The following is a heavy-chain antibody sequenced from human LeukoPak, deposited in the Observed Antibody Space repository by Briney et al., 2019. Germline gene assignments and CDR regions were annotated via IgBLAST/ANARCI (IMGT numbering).Heavy chain of an antibody. J-gene: IGHJ4*02. D-gene: IGHD6-13*01. CDR2: ISGSGGSA. Sequence: GGSLRLSCAASGFTFSSYAMSRVRQAPGKGLEWVSAISGSGGSAYYADSVKGRFTISRDNSKNTLYLQMNSLRAEDTAVYYCAKSPSSSWYTGCDWGQGTLVTVSS. CDR1: GFTFSSYA. CDR3: AKSPSSSWYTGCD. V-gene: IGHV3-23*01.